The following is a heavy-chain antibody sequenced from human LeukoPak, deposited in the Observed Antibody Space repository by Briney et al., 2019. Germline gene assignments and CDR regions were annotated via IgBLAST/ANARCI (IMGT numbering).Heavy chain of an antibody. CDR3: ARATWLPVGLYYYDSSGYYYYFDY. J-gene: IGHJ4*02. D-gene: IGHD3-22*01. CDR1: GGSISSYY. Sequence: SETLSLTCTVSGGSISSYYWSWIRQPPGKGLEWIGYIYYSGSTNYNPSLKSRVTISEDTSENQFSLKLSSVTAADTAVYYCARATWLPVGLYYYDSSGYYYYFDYWGQGTLVTVSS. V-gene: IGHV4-59*01. CDR2: IYYSGST.